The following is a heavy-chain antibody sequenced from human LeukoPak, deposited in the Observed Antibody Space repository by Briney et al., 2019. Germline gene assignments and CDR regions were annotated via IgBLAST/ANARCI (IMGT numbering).Heavy chain of an antibody. D-gene: IGHD1-26*01. Sequence: GGSLRLSCALSGRPFSSSIMHWVRQAPGKGLEWVAGMSFDGSQYYIESVKGRFTISRDNSKNTLYHQMNSLRAEDTAVYYCARLRSRHFFDYWGQGTLVTVSS. CDR1: GRPFSSSI. CDR2: MSFDGSQ. J-gene: IGHJ4*02. V-gene: IGHV3-30*14. CDR3: ARLRSRHFFDY.